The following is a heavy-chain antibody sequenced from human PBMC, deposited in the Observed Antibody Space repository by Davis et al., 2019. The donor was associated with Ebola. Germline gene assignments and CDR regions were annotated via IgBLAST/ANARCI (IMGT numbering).Heavy chain of an antibody. CDR2: ISSSSSYI. D-gene: IGHD3-22*01. CDR1: GFTFSSYA. J-gene: IGHJ4*02. Sequence: GESLKISCAASGFTFSSYAMSWVRQAPGKGLEWVSSISSSSSYIYYADSVKGRFTISRDSAKNSLYLQMNSLRAEDTAVYYCARDTYYDRRGYFDYWGQGTLVTVSS. V-gene: IGHV3-21*01. CDR3: ARDTYYDRRGYFDY.